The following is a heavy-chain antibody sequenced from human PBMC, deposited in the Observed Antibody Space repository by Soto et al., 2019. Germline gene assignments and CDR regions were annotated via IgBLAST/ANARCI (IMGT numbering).Heavy chain of an antibody. Sequence: GESLKISCEASGYSFTSYWIGWVRQMPGKGLEWMGIIHPGDSDTKYSPSFQGQVTISVDKSITTAYLQWSSLKASDTAMYYCARTPGPDVAASLEYYYSSGIHVSGPGITVTGSS. D-gene: IGHD2-15*01. CDR3: ARTPGPDVAASLEYYYSSGIHV. CDR2: IHPGDSDT. V-gene: IGHV5-51*01. CDR1: GYSFTSYW. J-gene: IGHJ6*01.